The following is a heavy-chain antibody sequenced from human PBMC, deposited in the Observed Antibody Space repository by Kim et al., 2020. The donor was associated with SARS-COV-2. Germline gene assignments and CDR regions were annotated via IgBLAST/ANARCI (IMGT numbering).Heavy chain of an antibody. CDR1: GFTVSSSH. J-gene: IGHJ4*02. Sequence: GGSLRLSCAVSGFTVSSSHMSWVRQAPGKGLQWVSTFYAVGTTKSADSVKGRFTISRDNSKNTVYLQMNRLRAEDTGVYYCARDPESPNGYCDFWGQGTLVTVSS. CDR2: FYAVGTT. CDR3: ARDPESPNGYCDF. D-gene: IGHD2-8*01. V-gene: IGHV3-66*01.